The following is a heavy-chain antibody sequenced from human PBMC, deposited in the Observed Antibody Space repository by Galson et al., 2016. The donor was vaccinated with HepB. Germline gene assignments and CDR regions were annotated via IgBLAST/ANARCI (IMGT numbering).Heavy chain of an antibody. CDR3: AKKAVELTAISYLKGFDY. J-gene: IGHJ4*02. CDR2: ISGGGGRT. CDR1: GFTFSSYT. V-gene: IGHV3-23*01. D-gene: IGHD1-7*01. Sequence: SLRLSCAASGFTFSSYTITWVRQPPGKGLEWVSTISGGGGRTYYAGSVKGHFTISRDNSKNTLYLQMNSLRAEDTAVYYCAKKAVELTAISYLKGFDYWGQGTLVTVSS.